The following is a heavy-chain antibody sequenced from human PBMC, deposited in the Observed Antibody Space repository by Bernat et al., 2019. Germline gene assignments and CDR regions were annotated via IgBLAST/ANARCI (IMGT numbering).Heavy chain of an antibody. D-gene: IGHD3-10*01. CDR1: GYSFTSYW. Sequence: EVQLVQSGAEVKKPGESLRISCKGSGYSFTSYWISWVRQMPGKGLEWMGRIDPSDSYTNYSPSFQGHVTISADKSISTAYLQWSSLKASDTAMYYCAANYGSGSYYNPADYWGQGTLVTVSS. V-gene: IGHV5-10-1*03. CDR3: AANYGSGSYYNPADY. J-gene: IGHJ4*02. CDR2: IDPSDSYT.